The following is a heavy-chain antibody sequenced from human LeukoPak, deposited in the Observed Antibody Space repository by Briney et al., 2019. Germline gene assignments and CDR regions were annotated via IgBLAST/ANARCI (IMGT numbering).Heavy chain of an antibody. Sequence: SETLSLTCAVYGGSFSGYYWSWIRQPPGKGLEWIGEINHSGSTNYNPSLKSRVTISVDTSKNQFSLKLSSVTAADTAVYYCARTHYHGSGSYLDAFDIWGQGTMVTVSS. D-gene: IGHD3-10*01. J-gene: IGHJ3*02. CDR3: ARTHYHGSGSYLDAFDI. CDR2: INHSGST. CDR1: GGSFSGYY. V-gene: IGHV4-34*01.